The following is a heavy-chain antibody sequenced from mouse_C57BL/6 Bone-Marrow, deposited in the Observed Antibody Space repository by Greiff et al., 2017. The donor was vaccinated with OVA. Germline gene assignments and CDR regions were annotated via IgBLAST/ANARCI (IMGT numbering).Heavy chain of an antibody. J-gene: IGHJ4*01. CDR3: ARYDYGYAMDY. CDR2: IWSGGST. D-gene: IGHD2-4*01. V-gene: IGHV2-2*01. Sequence: VKLMESGPGLVQPSQSLSITCTVSGFSLTSYGVHWVRQSPGKGLEWLGVIWSGGSTDYNAAFISRLSISKDNSKSQVFFKMNSLQADDTAINYWARYDYGYAMDYWGQGTSVTVSS. CDR1: GFSLTSYG.